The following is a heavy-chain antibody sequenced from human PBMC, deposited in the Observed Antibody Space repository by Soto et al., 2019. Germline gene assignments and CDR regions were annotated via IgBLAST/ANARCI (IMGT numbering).Heavy chain of an antibody. D-gene: IGHD2-8*01. Sequence: GGSMRLSCAASRFTFSSYAMHWVRQAPGKGLEWVAVISYDGSNKYYADSVKGRFTISRDNSKNTLYLQMNSLRAEDTAVYYCARERDIVLMVYAPTYYYYGMDVWGQGTTVTVSS. J-gene: IGHJ6*02. CDR2: ISYDGSNK. V-gene: IGHV3-30-3*01. CDR1: RFTFSSYA. CDR3: ARERDIVLMVYAPTYYYYGMDV.